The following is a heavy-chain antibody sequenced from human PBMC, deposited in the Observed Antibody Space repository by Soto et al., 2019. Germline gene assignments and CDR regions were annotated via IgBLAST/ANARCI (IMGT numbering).Heavy chain of an antibody. D-gene: IGHD3-22*01. CDR3: ARVKSRQLFDY. CDR2: ISSDGATI. V-gene: IGHV3-48*03. CDR1: GFTFNTYE. J-gene: IGHJ4*02. Sequence: SLRLSCAASGFTFNTYEINWVRQATGKGLEWISYISSDGATIYYADSVKGRFTVSRDNAKNSLYLQMNSLRAEDTAVYYCARVKSRQLFDYCGQRTLVPVAS.